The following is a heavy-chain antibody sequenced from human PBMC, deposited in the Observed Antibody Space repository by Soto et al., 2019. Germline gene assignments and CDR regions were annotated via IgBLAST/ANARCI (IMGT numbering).Heavy chain of an antibody. Sequence: PGGSLRLSCAAPGFTFSSYWMHWVRPAPGEGLVWVSRINSDGSSTSYADSVKGRFTISRDNAKNTLYLQMNSLRAEDTAVYYCARVFQGVEDYYYYGMDVWGKGTTVTVSS. D-gene: IGHD1-1*01. V-gene: IGHV3-74*01. CDR1: GFTFSSYW. CDR3: ARVFQGVEDYYYYGMDV. CDR2: INSDGSST. J-gene: IGHJ6*04.